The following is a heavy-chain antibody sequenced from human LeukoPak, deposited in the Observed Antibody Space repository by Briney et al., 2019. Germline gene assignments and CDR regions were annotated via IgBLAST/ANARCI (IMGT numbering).Heavy chain of an antibody. Sequence: GCSVALSCPASGLTVSNNHMGWLRQAPGKGLEWVSVIYHSGTTQYAASVKGRFTISRDISKNTLYHQMNSLRDEDTAVYYCARRILLSGFDIWGQGTMVTVSS. CDR3: ARRILLSGFDI. CDR2: IYHSGTT. CDR1: GLTVSNNH. D-gene: IGHD2-15*01. V-gene: IGHV3-66*01. J-gene: IGHJ3*02.